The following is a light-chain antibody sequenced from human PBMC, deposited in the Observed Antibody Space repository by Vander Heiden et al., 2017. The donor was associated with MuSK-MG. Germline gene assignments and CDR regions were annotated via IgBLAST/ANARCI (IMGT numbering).Light chain of an antibody. CDR1: SSDIGAGYD. CDR2: GNN. V-gene: IGLV1-40*01. CDR3: QSYDSSRGGLRV. J-gene: IGLJ3*02. Sequence: QSVLTQPPSVSGAPGQRVTISCTGSSSDIGAGYDVHWYQQLPGTAPKLLIYGNNKRPSGVPDRFSASTSGTSASLAITGLQAEDEADYYCQSYDSSRGGLRVFGGGTKLTVL.